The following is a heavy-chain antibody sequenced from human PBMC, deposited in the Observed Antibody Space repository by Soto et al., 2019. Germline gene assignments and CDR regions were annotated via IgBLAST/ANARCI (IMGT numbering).Heavy chain of an antibody. CDR1: GDSINSDNYY. CDR3: ARDGNWRLDY. V-gene: IGHV4-39*02. D-gene: IGHD1-1*01. CDR2: IYYRGNT. J-gene: IGHJ4*02. Sequence: SETLSLTCSVSGDSINSDNYYWGWIRQPPGKGLEWIGSIYYRGNTYYNPSLKTRVTISLDKSKNQFSLHLTSMTAEDTAVYYCARDGNWRLDYWGQGALVTVSS.